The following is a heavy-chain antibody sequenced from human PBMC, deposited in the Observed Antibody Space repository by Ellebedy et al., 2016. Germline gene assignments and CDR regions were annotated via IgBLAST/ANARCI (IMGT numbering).Heavy chain of an antibody. V-gene: IGHV3-48*04. J-gene: IGHJ6*02. CDR3: ARVFTPYYGMDV. CDR1: GFTFSSYS. CDR2: ISSSSSTI. Sequence: GGSLRLXXAASGFTFSSYSMNWVRQAPGKGLEWVSYISSSSSTIYYADSVKGRFTISRDNAKNSLYLQMNSLRAEDTAVYYCARVFTPYYGMDVWGQGTTVTVSS.